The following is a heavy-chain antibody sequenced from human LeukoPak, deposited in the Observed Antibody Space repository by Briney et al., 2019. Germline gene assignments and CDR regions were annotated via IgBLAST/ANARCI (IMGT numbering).Heavy chain of an antibody. J-gene: IGHJ4*02. CDR2: LFYSGNM. Sequence: PETLSLTCTVSGGSIYTGDYYWAWVRQPRGKGLEWLGSLFYSGNMYYNPSLKSPLTISVDTSKNQFSLNLNSVTAADTALYYCARKNIVSTKDFDCWGQGTLVTVSS. CDR3: ARKNIVSTKDFDC. V-gene: IGHV4-39*07. CDR1: GGSIYTGDYY. D-gene: IGHD5/OR15-5a*01.